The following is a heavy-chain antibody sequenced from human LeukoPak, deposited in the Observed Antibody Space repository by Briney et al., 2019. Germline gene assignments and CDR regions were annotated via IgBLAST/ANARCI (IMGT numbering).Heavy chain of an antibody. J-gene: IGHJ6*02. D-gene: IGHD1-26*01. Sequence: GGSLRLSCAASGFTVSSNYMSWVRQAPGKGLEWVSVIYSGGSTYYADSVKGRFTISRDNSKNTLYLQMNSLRAEDTAVYYCARDPRYGSYFSYYYGMDVWGQGTTVTVSS. CDR3: ARDPRYGSYFSYYYGMDV. V-gene: IGHV3-53*01. CDR2: IYSGGST. CDR1: GFTVSSNY.